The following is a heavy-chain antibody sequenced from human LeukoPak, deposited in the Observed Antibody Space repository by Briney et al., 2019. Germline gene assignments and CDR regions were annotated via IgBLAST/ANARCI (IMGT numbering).Heavy chain of an antibody. D-gene: IGHD4-17*01. J-gene: IGHJ4*02. CDR1: GGSISSSSYY. CDR3: ARGYGDYAN. V-gene: IGHV4-39*01. Sequence: ASETLSLTCTVSGGSISSSSYYWGWIRQPPGKGLEWIGSIYYSGSTYYNPSLKSRVTISVDTSKNQFSLKLSSVTAADTAVYYCARGYGDYANWGQGTLVTVSS. CDR2: IYYSGST.